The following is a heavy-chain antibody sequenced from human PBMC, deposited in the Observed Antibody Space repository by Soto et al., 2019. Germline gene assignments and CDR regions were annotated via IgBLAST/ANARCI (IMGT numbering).Heavy chain of an antibody. CDR1: GYSIAAGGYY. CDR2: FYSSGSI. Sequence: SETLSLTCFVSGYSIAAGGYYWSWIRHHPGKGLEWIGSFYSSGSIIYNPSLRSRVSISGDTSSNQFSMSLTSVTAADTARYYCARMYSSGSGWFHPWGQGTLVTVSS. V-gene: IGHV4-31*03. J-gene: IGHJ5*02. CDR3: ARMYSSGSGWFHP. D-gene: IGHD6-19*01.